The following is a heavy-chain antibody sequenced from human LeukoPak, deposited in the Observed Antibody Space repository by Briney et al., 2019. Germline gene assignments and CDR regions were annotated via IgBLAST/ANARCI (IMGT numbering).Heavy chain of an antibody. Sequence: GALRRSCAASGFSFRNYWMGWVRQAPGKGLEWVANTKPDGSAEYYADSVRGRFTASRDNANNLLYLQMNRLRAEDTAVYYCARDGGLHTNFDYWGQGTLLTVSS. D-gene: IGHD2-15*01. CDR2: TKPDGSAE. J-gene: IGHJ4*02. CDR3: ARDGGLHTNFDY. V-gene: IGHV3-7*01. CDR1: GFSFRNYW.